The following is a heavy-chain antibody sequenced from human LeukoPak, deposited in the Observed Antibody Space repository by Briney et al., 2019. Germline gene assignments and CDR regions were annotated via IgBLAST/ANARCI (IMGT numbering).Heavy chain of an antibody. CDR2: IYHSGST. V-gene: IGHV4-34*01. Sequence: SETLSLTCAVYGGSFSGYYWSWIRQPPGKGLEWIGSIYHSGSTYYNPSLKSRVTISVDTSKNQFSLKLSSVTAADTAVYYCARHPIYGSGSYYSGQRYYFDYWGQGTLVTVSS. D-gene: IGHD3-10*01. CDR1: GGSFSGYY. J-gene: IGHJ4*02. CDR3: ARHPIYGSGSYYSGQRYYFDY.